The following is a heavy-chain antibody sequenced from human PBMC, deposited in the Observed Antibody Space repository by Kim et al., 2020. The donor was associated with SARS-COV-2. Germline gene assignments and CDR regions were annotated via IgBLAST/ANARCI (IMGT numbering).Heavy chain of an antibody. J-gene: IGHJ6*02. Sequence: LKSRVTISVDTSKNQFSLKLSSVTAADTAVYYCARWYYYDSSGYAYGMDVWGQGTTVTVSS. D-gene: IGHD3-22*01. V-gene: IGHV4-30-2*04. CDR3: ARWYYYDSSGYAYGMDV.